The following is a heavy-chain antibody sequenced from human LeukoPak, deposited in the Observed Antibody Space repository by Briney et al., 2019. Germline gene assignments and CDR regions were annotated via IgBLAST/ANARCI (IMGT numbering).Heavy chain of an antibody. D-gene: IGHD2-2*01. J-gene: IGHJ6*02. Sequence: GGSLRLSCAASGFTFSSYSMNWVRQAPGKGLEWVSYISSSSSTIYYADSVKGRFTISRDNAKNSLYLQMNSLRAEDTAVYYCARGPAAIVYYYYGMDVWGQGTTVTASS. V-gene: IGHV3-48*01. CDR3: ARGPAAIVYYYYGMDV. CDR2: ISSSSSTI. CDR1: GFTFSSYS.